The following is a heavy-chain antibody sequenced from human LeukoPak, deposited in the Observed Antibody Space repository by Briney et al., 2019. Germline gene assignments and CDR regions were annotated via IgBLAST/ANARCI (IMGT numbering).Heavy chain of an antibody. CDR3: ARIVQITGTIPH. V-gene: IGHV4-38-2*02. CDR1: GFSISGGYY. CDR2: IYHSGNT. Sequence: PSETLSPTCSVSGFSISGGYYWGWIRQPPGKGLEWLGSIYHSGNTDYNPSLKSRVTISVDTAKNKFFLRLGSVTAADTAVYYCARIVQITGTIPHWGQGTLVTVSS. J-gene: IGHJ4*02. D-gene: IGHD1-1*01.